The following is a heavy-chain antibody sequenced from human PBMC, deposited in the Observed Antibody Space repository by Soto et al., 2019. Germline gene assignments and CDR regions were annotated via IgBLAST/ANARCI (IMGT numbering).Heavy chain of an antibody. V-gene: IGHV4-59*01. CDR1: GGSISSSY. J-gene: IGHJ4*02. CDR2: VYNSGST. D-gene: IGHD6-13*01. CDR3: ARYRREAVAGYTLDN. Sequence: PSETLSLTCTVSGGSISSSYWTWIRQPPGKGLEWIGYVYNSGSTNYNPSLKSRVTISEDTSKSQFSLKVNSMTAADTAVYYCARYRREAVAGYTLDNWGQGILVTVSS.